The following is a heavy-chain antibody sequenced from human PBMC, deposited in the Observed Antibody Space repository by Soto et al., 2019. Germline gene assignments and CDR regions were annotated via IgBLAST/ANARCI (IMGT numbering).Heavy chain of an antibody. J-gene: IGHJ6*02. CDR3: AREGVEYYYDSSGFGYYGMDV. V-gene: IGHV4-31*03. D-gene: IGHD3-22*01. CDR1: GGSISSGGYY. Sequence: SETLSLTSTVSGGSISSGGYYWSWIRQYPGKGLEWIGYFYNSGSTYYNPSLKSRVIISADTSKNQFSLKLRSVTAADTAVYYCAREGVEYYYDSSGFGYYGMDVWGQGTTVTVSS. CDR2: FYNSGST.